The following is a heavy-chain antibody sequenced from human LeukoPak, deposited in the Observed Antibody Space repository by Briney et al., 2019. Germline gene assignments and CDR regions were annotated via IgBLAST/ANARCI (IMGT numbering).Heavy chain of an antibody. V-gene: IGHV3-11*04. CDR2: ISSSGSTI. D-gene: IGHD6-6*01. J-gene: IGHJ4*02. Sequence: AGGSLRLSCAASGFTFSDYYMSWIRQAPGKGLEWVSYISSSGSTIYYADSVKGRFTISRDNAKNSPYLQMNSLRAEDTAVYYCAREKYSSSSGFDYWGQGTLVTVSS. CDR1: GFTFSDYY. CDR3: AREKYSSSSGFDY.